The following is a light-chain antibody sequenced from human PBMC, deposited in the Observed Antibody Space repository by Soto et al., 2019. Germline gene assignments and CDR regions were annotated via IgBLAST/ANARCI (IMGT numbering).Light chain of an antibody. CDR2: AAS. Sequence: DIQMTQSPSSVSASVGDRVTITCRASQAISTWLAWYQQKPGKAPKLLIYAASNLQTGVPSRFSGSGSGTDFTLTISSLQPKDFATYYCQQANSFPRTFGQGTKVEIK. CDR3: QQANSFPRT. CDR1: QAISTW. J-gene: IGKJ1*01. V-gene: IGKV1D-12*01.